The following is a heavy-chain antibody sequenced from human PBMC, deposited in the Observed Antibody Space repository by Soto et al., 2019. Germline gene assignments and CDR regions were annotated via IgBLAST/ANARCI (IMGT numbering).Heavy chain of an antibody. J-gene: IGHJ4*02. CDR1: GFTFSSYW. D-gene: IGHD4-17*01. CDR3: ARGPSHDYGIDY. V-gene: IGHV3-74*01. CDR2: IDSDGSST. Sequence: EVQLVESGGGLVQPGGSLRLSCAASGFTFSSYWMHWVRQAPGKGLVWVSRIDSDGSSTSYADSVKGRFTISRDNAKNTLYLQMNNLRAEDTAVYYCARGPSHDYGIDYWGQGTLVTVSS.